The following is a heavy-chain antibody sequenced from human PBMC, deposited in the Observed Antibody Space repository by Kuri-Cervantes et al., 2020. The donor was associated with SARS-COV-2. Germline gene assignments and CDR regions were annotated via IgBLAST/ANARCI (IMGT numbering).Heavy chain of an antibody. CDR2: IGTAGDP. D-gene: IGHD1-26*01. Sequence: GESLKISCAASGFTFSSYDMHWVRQATGKGLEWVSAIGTAGDPYYPGSVKGRFTISRENAKNSLYLQMNSLRAGDTAVYYCAGFPEWELLPFDIWGQGTMVTVSS. J-gene: IGHJ3*02. CDR1: GFTFSSYD. V-gene: IGHV3-13*05. CDR3: AGFPEWELLPFDI.